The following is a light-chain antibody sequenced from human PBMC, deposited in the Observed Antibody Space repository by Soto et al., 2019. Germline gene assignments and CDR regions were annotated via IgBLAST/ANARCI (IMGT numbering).Light chain of an antibody. CDR2: EVS. J-gene: IGLJ2*01. CDR1: SSDVGGYNY. CDR3: SSYTSSSYVV. Sequence: QSALTQPASVSGSPGQSITISCTGTSSDVGGYNYVSWYQQHPGKAPKVMIYEVSNRPSGVSNRFSGSKSGNTASLTISGLQAEDEADYYCSSYTSSSYVVFGGGTKLTVL. V-gene: IGLV2-14*01.